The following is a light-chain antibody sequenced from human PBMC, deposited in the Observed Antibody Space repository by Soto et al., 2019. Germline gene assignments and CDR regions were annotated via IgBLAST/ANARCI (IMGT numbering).Light chain of an antibody. CDR2: AAS. CDR1: QSVNSAH. J-gene: IGKJ4*01. V-gene: IGKV3D-20*02. CDR3: QQRKSWPIT. Sequence: EIVLTQSPGTLSLSPGERATLSCRTSQSVNSAHLAWYRQRPGQTPSLLIYAASKRAAGTPDRFSGGGTGTDFTLTISRLEPEDFAFYYCQQRKSWPITFGTGTRVEI.